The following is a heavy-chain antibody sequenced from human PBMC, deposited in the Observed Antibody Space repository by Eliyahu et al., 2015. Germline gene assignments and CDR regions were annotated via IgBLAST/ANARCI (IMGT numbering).Heavy chain of an antibody. Sequence: QVQLVQSXAEVKKPGXSVKVXCKASGGTXSSXXXXWVRQAPGQGLEWMGGIIPIFGTANYAQKFQGRVTITADESTSTAYMELSSLRSEDTAVYYCARVPYYDSSGYYRPNYGMDVWGQGTTVTVSS. CDR2: IIPIFGTA. V-gene: IGHV1-69*01. J-gene: IGHJ6*02. CDR1: GGTXSSXX. D-gene: IGHD3-22*01. CDR3: ARVPYYDSSGYYRPNYGMDV.